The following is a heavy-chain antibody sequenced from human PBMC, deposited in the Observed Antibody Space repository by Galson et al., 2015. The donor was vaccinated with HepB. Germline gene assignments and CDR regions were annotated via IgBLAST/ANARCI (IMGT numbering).Heavy chain of an antibody. J-gene: IGHJ4*02. D-gene: IGHD6-13*01. CDR1: GFTFSDYY. CDR3: ARDDKDSSSWPDY. CDR2: ISSSSSYT. Sequence: SLRLSCAASGFTFSDYYMSWLRQAPGKGLEWVSYISSSSSYTNYADSVKGRFTISRDNAKNSLYLQMNSLRAEDTAVYYCARDDKDSSSWPDYWGQGTLVTVSS. V-gene: IGHV3-11*06.